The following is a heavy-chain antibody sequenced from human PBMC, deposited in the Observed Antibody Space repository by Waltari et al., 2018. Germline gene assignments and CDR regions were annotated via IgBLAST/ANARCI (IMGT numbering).Heavy chain of an antibody. V-gene: IGHV4-39*01. CDR3: ARLAHDYGAN. CDR2: IYYSGST. J-gene: IGHJ4*02. CDR1: GRSIRSRSYY. D-gene: IGHD4-17*01. Sequence: QLQLQESGPGLVKPSETLSLTCTVSGRSIRSRSYYWGWIRQPPGKGLEWIGSIYYSGSTYYNPSLKSRVTISVDTSKNQFSLKLSSVTAADTAVYYCARLAHDYGANWGQGTLVTVSS.